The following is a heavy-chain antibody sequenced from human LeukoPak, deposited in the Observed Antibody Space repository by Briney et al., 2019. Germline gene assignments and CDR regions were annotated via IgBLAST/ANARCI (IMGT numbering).Heavy chain of an antibody. V-gene: IGHV1-18*01. J-gene: IGHJ3*02. CDR2: ISAYNGNT. D-gene: IGHD6-19*01. Sequence: GASVKVSCKASGYTFTSYGISWVRQAPGQGLEWMGWISAYNGNTNYAQKLQGRVTMTTDTSTSTAYMELRSLRSDDTAVYYCARETEKEQWLIEGGAFDIWGQGTMVTVSS. CDR3: ARETEKEQWLIEGGAFDI. CDR1: GYTFTSYG.